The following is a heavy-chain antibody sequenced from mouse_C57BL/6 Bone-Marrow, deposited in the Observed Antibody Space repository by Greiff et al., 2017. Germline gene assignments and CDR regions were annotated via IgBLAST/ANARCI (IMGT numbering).Heavy chain of an antibody. D-gene: IGHD2-3*01. V-gene: IGHV5-6*01. CDR3: ARDGDGYFYYAMDY. CDR2: ISSGGSYT. J-gene: IGHJ4*01. CDR1: GFTFSSYG. Sequence: EVMLVESGGDLVKPGGSLKLSCAASGFTFSSYGMSWVRQTPDKRLEWVATISSGGSYTYYPDSVKGRFTISRDNAKNTLYLQMSSLKSEDTAMYYCARDGDGYFYYAMDYWGQGTSVTVSS.